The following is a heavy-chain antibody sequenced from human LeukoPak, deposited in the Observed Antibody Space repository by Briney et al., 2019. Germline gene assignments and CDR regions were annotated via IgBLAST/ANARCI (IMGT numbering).Heavy chain of an antibody. D-gene: IGHD1-26*01. Sequence: GGSLRLSCAASGFMFSDYYMNWIRQAPGKGLEWVSYISGSSSYTNYADSVKGRFTISRDNAKNSLYLQMNSPRAEDTAVYYCARGARYSGSYYDYWGQGTLVTVSS. CDR3: ARGARYSGSYYDY. CDR2: ISGSSSYT. CDR1: GFMFSDYY. V-gene: IGHV3-11*05. J-gene: IGHJ4*02.